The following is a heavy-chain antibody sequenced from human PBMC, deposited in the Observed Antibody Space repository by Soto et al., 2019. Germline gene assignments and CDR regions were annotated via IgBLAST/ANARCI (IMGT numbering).Heavy chain of an antibody. D-gene: IGHD6-6*01. CDR2: TYYRSKWYN. V-gene: IGHV6-1*01. CDR3: ARVTLYEYSSSPGSDSFDY. J-gene: IGHJ4*02. Sequence: SPTLSLTCAISGDSVSSTSAAWNLIRQSPSGGLEWLVRTYYRSKWYNDYAVSVRMRITINPHTSKNQFSLQLNSVTPEDTAVYYCARVTLYEYSSSPGSDSFDYWGQGTLVTVSS. CDR1: GDSVSSTSAA.